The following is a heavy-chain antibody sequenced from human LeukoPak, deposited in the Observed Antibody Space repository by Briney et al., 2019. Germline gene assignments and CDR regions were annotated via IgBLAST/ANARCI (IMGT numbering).Heavy chain of an antibody. CDR1: GFTFDDYA. J-gene: IGHJ4*02. CDR2: ISSSSSYI. CDR3: ARDRRGYSYGFDY. V-gene: IGHV3-21*01. Sequence: NPGGSLRLSCAASGFTFDDYAMNWVRQAPGKGLEWVSSISSSSSYIYYADSVKGRFTISRDNAKNSLYLQMNSLRAEDTAVYYCARDRRGYSYGFDYWGQGTLVTVSS. D-gene: IGHD5-18*01.